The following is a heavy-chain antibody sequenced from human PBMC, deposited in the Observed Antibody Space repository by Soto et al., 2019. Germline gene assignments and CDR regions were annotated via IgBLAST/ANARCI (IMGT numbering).Heavy chain of an antibody. D-gene: IGHD3-10*01. CDR1: GFTFSTYA. J-gene: IGHJ6*03. V-gene: IGHV3-23*01. Sequence: EVQVLESVGGLVQPGGSLRLSCVASGFTFSTYAMNWVRQAPGKGLEWVSGISGSGSDRYYADSVRGRFTISRDNSNNTLNLQMDSLRVEDTAIYYCTKTPRSYYYYMDVWGKGTTVTVSS. CDR3: TKTPRSYYYYMDV. CDR2: ISGSGSDR.